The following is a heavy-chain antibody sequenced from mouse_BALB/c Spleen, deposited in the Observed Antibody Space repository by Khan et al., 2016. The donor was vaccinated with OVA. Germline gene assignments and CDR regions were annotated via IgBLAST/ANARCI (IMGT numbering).Heavy chain of an antibody. J-gene: IGHJ2*01. V-gene: IGHV1-20*02. Sequence: EVQLQQSGPELVKPGASVKISCKASGYSFTGYFMNWVMQSRGKSLEWIGRINPHIGETFYNQKFKGKATLTVDESSSTAHMELRSLASEDSAVYYGARCYGSDFDYWGQGTTLTVSS. D-gene: IGHD1-1*01. CDR2: INPHIGET. CDR3: ARCYGSDFDY. CDR1: GYSFTGYF.